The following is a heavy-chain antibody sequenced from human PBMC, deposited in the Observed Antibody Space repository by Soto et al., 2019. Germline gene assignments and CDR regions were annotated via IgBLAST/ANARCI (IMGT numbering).Heavy chain of an antibody. CDR2: IYYSGST. D-gene: IGHD5-12*01. CDR3: ARVADYYYYYMDV. Sequence: SETLSLTCTVSGGSISSYYWSWIRQPPGKGLEWIGYIYYSGSTNYNPSLKSRVTISVDTSKNQFSLKLSSVTAADTAVYYCARVADYYYYYMDVWGKGTTVTVSS. V-gene: IGHV4-59*08. J-gene: IGHJ6*03. CDR1: GGSISSYY.